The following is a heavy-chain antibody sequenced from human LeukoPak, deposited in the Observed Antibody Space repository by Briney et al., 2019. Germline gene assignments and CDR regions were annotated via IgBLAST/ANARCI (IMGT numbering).Heavy chain of an antibody. CDR2: ISYDGSNK. J-gene: IGHJ4*02. CDR1: GFTFSSYA. D-gene: IGHD5-24*01. V-gene: IGHV3-30*04. Sequence: GGSLRLSCAASGFTFSSYAMHWVRQAPGKGLEWVAVISYDGSNKYYADSVKGRFTISRGNSKNTLYLQMNSLRAEDTAVYYCARATALVDYWGQGTLVTVSS. CDR3: ARATALVDY.